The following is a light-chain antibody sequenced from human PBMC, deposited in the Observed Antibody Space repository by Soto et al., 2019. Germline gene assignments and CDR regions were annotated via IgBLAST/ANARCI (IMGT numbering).Light chain of an antibody. CDR1: QGISSY. J-gene: IGKJ4*01. Sequence: DIQLTQSPSLLSACVEDRVTITCRASQGISSYFSWYQQKPGKAPKLLIYAVSTWQSGDPSRSSGSESGPEFTLTISTLQPENCATYSCQQLYSYRHTFGGGTKVEIK. CDR3: QQLYSYRHT. V-gene: IGKV1-9*01. CDR2: AVS.